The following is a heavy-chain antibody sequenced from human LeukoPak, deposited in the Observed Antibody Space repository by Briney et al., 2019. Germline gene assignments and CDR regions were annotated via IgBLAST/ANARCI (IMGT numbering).Heavy chain of an antibody. J-gene: IGHJ4*02. Sequence: ASVTVSCKASGYTFTTYGISWVRQAPGQGLEWMGWISANGNTDYAQNLQGTVTMTTDTSTSTAYMELRGLRSDDSAVYYCARGTYYDYWGQGTLVTVSS. CDR2: ISANGNT. D-gene: IGHD1-26*01. CDR3: ARGTYYDY. V-gene: IGHV1-18*01. CDR1: GYTFTTYG.